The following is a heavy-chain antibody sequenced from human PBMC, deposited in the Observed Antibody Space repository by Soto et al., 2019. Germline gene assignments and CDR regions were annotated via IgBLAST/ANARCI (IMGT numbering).Heavy chain of an antibody. CDR3: ARDLSSIAARSGAFDI. J-gene: IGHJ3*02. CDR1: GGTFSSYA. CDR2: IIPIFGTA. V-gene: IGHV1-69*01. Sequence: QVQLVQSGAEVKKPGSSVKVSCKASGGTFSSYAISWVRQAPGQGLEWMGGIIPIFGTANYAQKFQGRVTITADESTSTAYMELSSLRSEDTAVYYCARDLSSIAARSGAFDIRGQGTMVTVSS. D-gene: IGHD6-6*01.